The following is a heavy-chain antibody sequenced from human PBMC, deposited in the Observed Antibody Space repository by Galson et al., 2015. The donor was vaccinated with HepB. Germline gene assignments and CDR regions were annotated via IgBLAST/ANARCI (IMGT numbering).Heavy chain of an antibody. J-gene: IGHJ4*02. D-gene: IGHD3-22*01. CDR2: ISGSGGTT. CDR3: ARDTYYYDGRVYHPRIDS. CDR1: GFTVSSNY. Sequence: SLRLSCAASGFTVSSNYMSWVRQAPGKGLEWISGISGSGGTTYYADSVRGRFTISRDNSKNTLYLQMNSLRAEDTAIYYCARDTYYYDGRVYHPRIDSWGQGTLVTVSS. V-gene: IGHV3-23*01.